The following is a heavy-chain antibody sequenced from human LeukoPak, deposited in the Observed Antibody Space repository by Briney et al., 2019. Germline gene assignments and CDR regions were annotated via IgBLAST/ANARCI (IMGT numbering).Heavy chain of an antibody. J-gene: IGHJ4*02. V-gene: IGHV3-53*01. CDR3: AICSSAVRGVIIS. CDR2: IYSGGST. D-gene: IGHD3-10*01. Sequence: GGSLRLSCAASGFTFSSNYMSWVRQAPGKGLEWVSVIYSGGSTYYADSVKGRFTISRDNSKNTLYLQMNSLRAEDTTVYYCAICSSAVRGVIISWGQATLVTVSS. CDR1: GFTFSSNY.